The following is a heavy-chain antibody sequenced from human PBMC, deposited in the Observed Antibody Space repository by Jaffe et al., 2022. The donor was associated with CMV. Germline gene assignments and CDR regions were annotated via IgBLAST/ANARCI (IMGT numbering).Heavy chain of an antibody. CDR1: GYTFTSYG. V-gene: IGHV1-18*04. Sequence: QVQLVQSGAEVKKPGASVKVSCKASGYTFTSYGISWVRQAPGQGLEWMGWISAYNGNTNYAQKLQGRVTMTTDTSTSTAYMELRSLRSDDTAVYYCARDGYYDILTGGGLSYYYYMDVWGKGTTVTVSS. J-gene: IGHJ6*03. D-gene: IGHD3-9*01. CDR3: ARDGYYDILTGGGLSYYYYMDV. CDR2: ISAYNGNT.